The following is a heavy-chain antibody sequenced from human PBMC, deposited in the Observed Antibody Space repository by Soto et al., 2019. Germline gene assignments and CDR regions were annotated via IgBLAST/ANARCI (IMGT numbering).Heavy chain of an antibody. Sequence: DVQLVESGGGLVQPGGSPRLSCAASGFSFSSYWMSWVRQAPGKGLEWVANIKQDGSEKYYVDSVKGRFTISRDNGKNSLYLQMNSLRAEDTAVYYCARVATPGYASTWDDVFDVWGQGTMVTVSS. CDR1: GFSFSSYW. J-gene: IGHJ3*01. CDR2: IKQDGSEK. V-gene: IGHV3-7*05. CDR3: ARVATPGYASTWDDVFDV. D-gene: IGHD6-13*01.